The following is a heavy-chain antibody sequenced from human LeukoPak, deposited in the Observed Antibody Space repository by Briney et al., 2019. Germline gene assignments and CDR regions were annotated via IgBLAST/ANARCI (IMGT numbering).Heavy chain of an antibody. D-gene: IGHD2-8*02. V-gene: IGHV3-23*01. CDR1: GFTFNNYA. CDR3: ATYRQVLLPFES. Sequence: GGSLRLSCAASGFTFNNYAMIWVRQPPGKGLEWVSSIFPSGGEIHYADSVRGRFTISRDNSKSTLSLQMNSLRAEDTAIYYCATYRQVLLPFESWGQGTLVTVSS. CDR2: IFPSGGEI. J-gene: IGHJ4*02.